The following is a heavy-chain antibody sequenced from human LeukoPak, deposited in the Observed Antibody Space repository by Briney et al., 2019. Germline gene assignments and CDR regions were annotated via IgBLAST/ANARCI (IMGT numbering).Heavy chain of an antibody. CDR2: LSDSGGNT. V-gene: IGHV3-23*01. CDR3: AKEFSGGWSFDY. D-gene: IGHD6-19*01. Sequence: GGSLRLSCAAYGFSFSSYAMSWVRQPPGEGLGWVSGLSDSGGNTIYADSVKGRFTISRDNSKNTLFLQMNSQRAEDTAVYYCAKEFSGGWSFDYWGQRTLVTVSS. CDR1: GFSFSSYA. J-gene: IGHJ4*02.